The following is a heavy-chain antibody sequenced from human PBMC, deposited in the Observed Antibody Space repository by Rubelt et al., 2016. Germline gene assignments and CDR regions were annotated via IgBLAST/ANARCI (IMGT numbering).Heavy chain of an antibody. D-gene: IGHD6-19*01. CDR3: ARAGSSGSPPL. CDR2: INHSGST. V-gene: IGHV4-34*01. Sequence: QVQLQQWGTGLLKPSETLSLTCAVHGGSFSGYYWSWIRQPPGKGLEWIGEINHSGSTNYNPSLKSRVTLSLDTSKSQFSLKLSSVTAADTGVYFCARAGSSGSPPLWGPGTLVTVSS. CDR1: GGSFSGYY. J-gene: IGHJ4*02.